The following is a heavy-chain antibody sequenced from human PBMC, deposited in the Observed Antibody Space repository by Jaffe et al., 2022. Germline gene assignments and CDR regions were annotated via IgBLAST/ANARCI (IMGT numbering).Heavy chain of an antibody. Sequence: QVQLQESGPGLVKPSETLSLTCTVSGGSISSYYWSWIRQPPGKGLEWIGYIYYSGSTNYNPSLKSRVTISVDTSKNQFSLKLSSVTAADTAVYYCAGTEPKYYDILTGPIPAGYWGQGTLVTVSS. CDR3: AGTEPKYYDILTGPIPAGY. J-gene: IGHJ4*02. CDR2: IYYSGST. D-gene: IGHD3-9*01. V-gene: IGHV4-59*01. CDR1: GGSISSYY.